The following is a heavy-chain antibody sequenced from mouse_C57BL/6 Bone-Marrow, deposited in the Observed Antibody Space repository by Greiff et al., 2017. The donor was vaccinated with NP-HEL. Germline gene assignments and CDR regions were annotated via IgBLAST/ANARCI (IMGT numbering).Heavy chain of an antibody. CDR3: ASDNDYHYYALDY. D-gene: IGHD2-4*01. V-gene: IGHV5-17*01. Sequence: EVKLVESGGGLVKPGGSLKLSCAASGFTFSDYGMHWVRQAPEKGLEWVAYISSGSSTIYYADKVKGRFPISRDNAKNTLFLQMTSLRSEDTAMYYYASDNDYHYYALDYWGQGTSVTVSS. J-gene: IGHJ4*01. CDR2: ISSGSSTI. CDR1: GFTFSDYG.